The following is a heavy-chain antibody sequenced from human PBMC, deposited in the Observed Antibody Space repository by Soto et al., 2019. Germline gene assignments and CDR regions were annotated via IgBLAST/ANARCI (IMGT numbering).Heavy chain of an antibody. J-gene: IGHJ6*02. Sequence: QAQLVESGGGVVQPGWSLRLSCVASGFTFRSYGMHWVRQVPGRGLEWVAVIWYDGNNKYYGDSVKGRFTISRDNSKNTLYLQMNSLRAEDTAVYYCARDIPGTSNYYGMDVWGQGTTVSVSS. CDR1: GFTFRSYG. D-gene: IGHD2-2*02. CDR3: ARDIPGTSNYYGMDV. V-gene: IGHV3-33*01. CDR2: IWYDGNNK.